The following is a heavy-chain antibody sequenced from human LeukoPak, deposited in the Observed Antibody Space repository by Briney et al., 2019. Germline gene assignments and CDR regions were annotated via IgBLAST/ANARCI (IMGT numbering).Heavy chain of an antibody. V-gene: IGHV4-34*01. CDR1: GGSFSGYY. D-gene: IGHD2-15*01. Sequence: SETLSLTCAVYGGSFSGYYWSWIRQPPGKGLEWIGEINHSGSTKYNPSLKSRVTISVDTSKNQFSLKLSSVTAADTAVYYCARLNCSGGSCYSRSYYDSSGYYPHYFDYWGQGTLVTVSS. CDR2: INHSGST. CDR3: ARLNCSGGSCYSRSYYDSSGYYPHYFDY. J-gene: IGHJ4*02.